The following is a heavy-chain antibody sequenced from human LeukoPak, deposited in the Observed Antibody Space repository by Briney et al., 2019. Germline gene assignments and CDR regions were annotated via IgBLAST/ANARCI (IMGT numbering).Heavy chain of an antibody. D-gene: IGHD2-15*01. V-gene: IGHV3-33*01. CDR1: GFTFSTYA. J-gene: IGHJ3*02. CDR3: ARGAYCSGGRCPGAFDI. CDR2: IWYDGSNK. Sequence: GRSLRLSCAASGFTFSTYAMYWVRQAPGKGLEWVTVIWYDGSNKYYADSVKGRFTISRDNSKNTLYLQMNSLRADDTAVYYCARGAYCSGGRCPGAFDIWGQGTVVTVSS.